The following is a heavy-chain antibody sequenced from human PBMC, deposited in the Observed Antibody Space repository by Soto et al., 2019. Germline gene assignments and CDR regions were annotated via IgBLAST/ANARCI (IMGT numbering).Heavy chain of an antibody. Sequence: QVQLQQWGAGLLKPSETLSLTCAVYGGSFSGYYWSWIRQPPGKGLEWIGEINHSGSTNYNPSLKSRVTISVDTSKNQFSLKLSSVTAADTAVYYCASSRGFVLRFPRSPQVNWFDPWGQGTLVTVSS. J-gene: IGHJ5*02. V-gene: IGHV4-34*01. CDR1: GGSFSGYY. CDR3: ASSRGFVLRFPRSPQVNWFDP. D-gene: IGHD3-3*01. CDR2: INHSGST.